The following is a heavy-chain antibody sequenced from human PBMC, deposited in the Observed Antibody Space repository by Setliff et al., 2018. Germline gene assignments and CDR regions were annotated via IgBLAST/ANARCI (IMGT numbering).Heavy chain of an antibody. J-gene: IGHJ1*01. CDR3: ARNVDTAGYFQH. CDR1: GGTFSSYT. D-gene: IGHD3-16*01. Sequence: GASVKVSCKASGGTFSSYTIGWVRQAPGLGLEWMGGIIPIVGMTNYPQKFQGRVTITADKSTSTAYMELNSLTSEDTAVYYCARNVDTAGYFQHWGQGTLVTVSS. V-gene: IGHV1-69*10. CDR2: IIPIVGMT.